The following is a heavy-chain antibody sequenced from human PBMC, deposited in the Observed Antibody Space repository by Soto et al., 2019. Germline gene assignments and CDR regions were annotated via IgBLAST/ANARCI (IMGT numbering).Heavy chain of an antibody. V-gene: IGHV4-61*01. J-gene: IGHJ4*02. Sequence: PSETLSLTCTVSGGSVSSGSYYWSWIRQPPWKGLDWIGYRYYRGSTNYNPSLKSRVTISVDTSKNQFSLKLSSVTAADTAVYYCARGLIAAAGYYFDSWRKRTMVTVSS. CDR3: ARGLIAAAGYYFDS. CDR1: GGSVSSGSYY. CDR2: RYYRGST. D-gene: IGHD6-25*01.